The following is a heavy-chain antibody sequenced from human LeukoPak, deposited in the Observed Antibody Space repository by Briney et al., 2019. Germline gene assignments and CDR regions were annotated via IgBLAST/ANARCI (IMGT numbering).Heavy chain of an antibody. Sequence: PGGSLRLSRAASGFTFGSYAMTWVRHAPGKGLEWVSDISGSGGSHYYADSVKGRFTISRDNSKNTLFLQMNNLRAEDTAVYYCAKDDSSGPRVHYFYGVDAWGQGTTVTVSS. J-gene: IGHJ6*02. CDR3: AKDDSSGPRVHYFYGVDA. CDR2: ISGSGGSH. CDR1: GFTFGSYA. D-gene: IGHD3-22*01. V-gene: IGHV3-23*01.